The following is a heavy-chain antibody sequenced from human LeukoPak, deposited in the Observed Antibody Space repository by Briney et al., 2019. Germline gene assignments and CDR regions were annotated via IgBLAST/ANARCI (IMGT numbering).Heavy chain of an antibody. CDR2: ISSDGNHK. CDR1: RFTFSSYE. CDR3: ARDRLAPPGVYWFDP. Sequence: GGSLRLSCAASRFTFSSYEMNWVRQAPGRGLEWVAAISSDGNHKHFADSVKGRFTISRDNSKNTLFLQMNSLRPEDTAVYYCARDRLAPPGVYWFDPWGQGTLVTVSS. D-gene: IGHD6-13*01. V-gene: IGHV3-30-3*01. J-gene: IGHJ5*02.